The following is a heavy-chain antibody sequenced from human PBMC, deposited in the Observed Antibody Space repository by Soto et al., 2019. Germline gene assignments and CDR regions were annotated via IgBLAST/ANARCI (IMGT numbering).Heavy chain of an antibody. Sequence: SETLSLTCTVSGDSISSADYYWSWIRQTPGKGLEWIGHIFYSGTTYYNPSLKSRLTISVDTSKNQFSLRLSSVTAADTAVYYCARDLWVEPELYYYGMDVWGQGTPVTVSS. V-gene: IGHV4-30-4*01. D-gene: IGHD1-1*01. CDR3: ARDLWVEPELYYYGMDV. CDR1: GDSISSADYY. J-gene: IGHJ6*02. CDR2: IFYSGTT.